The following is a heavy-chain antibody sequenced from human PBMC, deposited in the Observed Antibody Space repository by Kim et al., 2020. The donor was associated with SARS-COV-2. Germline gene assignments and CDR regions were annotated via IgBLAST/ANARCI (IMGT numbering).Heavy chain of an antibody. CDR2: ISYDGSNK. V-gene: IGHV3-30*04. J-gene: IGHJ3*02. CDR1: GFTFSSYA. Sequence: GGSLRLSCAASGFTFSSYAMHWVRQAPGKGLEWVAVISYDGSNKYYADSVKGRITISRDNSKNTLYLQMNSLRAEDTAVYYCARAAVTMVRGVIISAFD. CDR3: ARAAVTMVRGVIISAFD. D-gene: IGHD3-10*01.